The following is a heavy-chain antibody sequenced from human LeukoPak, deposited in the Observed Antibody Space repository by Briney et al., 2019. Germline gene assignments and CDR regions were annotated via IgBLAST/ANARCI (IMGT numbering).Heavy chain of an antibody. CDR3: ARGLGYCSGGSCYVSWFDP. Sequence: SETLSLTCTVSGGSISSGGYYWSWIRQHPGKGLEWIGYIYYSGSTYYNPSLKSRVTISVDTSKNQFSLKLSSVTVADTAVYYRARGLGYCSGGSCYVSWFDPWGQGTLVSVSS. CDR2: IYYSGST. V-gene: IGHV4-31*03. CDR1: GGSISSGGYY. D-gene: IGHD2-15*01. J-gene: IGHJ5*02.